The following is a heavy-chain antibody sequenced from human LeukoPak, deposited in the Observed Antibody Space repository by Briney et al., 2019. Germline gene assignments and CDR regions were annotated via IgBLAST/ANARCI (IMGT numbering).Heavy chain of an antibody. CDR2: IYYSGST. CDR3: ARARGSFEGAFDI. D-gene: IGHD1-26*01. V-gene: IGHV4-30-4*08. J-gene: IGHJ3*02. CDR1: GGSISSGDYY. Sequence: SETLSLTCTVSGGSISSGDYYWSWIRQRPGKGLEWIGYIYYSGSTYYIPSLKSRVTISVDTSKNQFSLKLSSVTAADTAVYYCARARGSFEGAFDIWGQGTMVTVSS.